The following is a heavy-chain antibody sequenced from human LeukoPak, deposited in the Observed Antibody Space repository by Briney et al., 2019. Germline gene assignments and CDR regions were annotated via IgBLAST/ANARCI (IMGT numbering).Heavy chain of an antibody. CDR1: GGSISSGGYS. V-gene: IGHV4-30-2*01. CDR2: IYHNGST. CDR3: ARDGPHCDSTSCRLGGMDV. D-gene: IGHD2-2*01. J-gene: IGHJ6*02. Sequence: PSQTLSLTCAVSGGSISSGGYSWSWIRQPPGKGLEWIGYIYHNGSTYYNPSLKSRVTISVDTSKNQSSLKLSSVTAADTAVYYCARDGPHCDSTSCRLGGMDVWGQGTTVTVSS.